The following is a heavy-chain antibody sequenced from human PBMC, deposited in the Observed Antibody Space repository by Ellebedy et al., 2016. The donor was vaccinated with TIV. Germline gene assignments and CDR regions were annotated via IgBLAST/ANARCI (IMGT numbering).Heavy chain of an antibody. J-gene: IGHJ4*02. CDR3: TGIGGSSGWQQLDY. CDR1: GFGFSSYS. Sequence: GESLKISCSVSGFGFSSYSMSWVRQAPGKGLEWVSSVSSTGSSKYYADSVRGRITISRDNAKNVLYLQMNSLRDEDTAVYYCTGIGGSSGWQQLDYWGQGTLVAVSS. D-gene: IGHD6-19*01. CDR2: VSSTGSSK. V-gene: IGHV3-21*06.